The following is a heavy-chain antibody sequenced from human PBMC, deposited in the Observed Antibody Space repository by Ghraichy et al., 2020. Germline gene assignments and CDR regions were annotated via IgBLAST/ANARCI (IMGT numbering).Heavy chain of an antibody. CDR1: GIAFSRYW. CDR3: AADSPWLPDSSGRTCWFDP. CDR2: INRDGSTT. D-gene: IGHD3-22*01. Sequence: GGSLRLSCAASGIAFSRYWFHWVRQAPGKGLVWVSRINRDGSTTNYADSVKGRFTISRDDAKNTLYLQMSSLRAEDTAVYYCAADSPWLPDSSGRTCWFDPWGQGTLVTVSS. V-gene: IGHV3-74*01. J-gene: IGHJ5*02.